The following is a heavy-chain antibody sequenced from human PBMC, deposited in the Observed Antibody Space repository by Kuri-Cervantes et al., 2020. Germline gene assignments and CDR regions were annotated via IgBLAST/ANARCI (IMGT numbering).Heavy chain of an antibody. V-gene: IGHV4-4*02. CDR1: GGSIGSSNW. Sequence: SETLSLTCAVSGGSIGSSNWWSWVRQPPGGGLEWIGEINHSGSTNYNPSLKSRATMSVDTSKNQFSLNLNSVTAADTAVYYCARGGGVPAAIGDLDYWGQGTQVTVSS. CDR2: INHSGST. D-gene: IGHD2-2*01. J-gene: IGHJ4*02. CDR3: ARGGGVPAAIGDLDY.